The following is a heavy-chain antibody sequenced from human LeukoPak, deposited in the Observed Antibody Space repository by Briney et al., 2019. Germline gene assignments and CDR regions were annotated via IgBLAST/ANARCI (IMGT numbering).Heavy chain of an antibody. Sequence: PGGSLRLSCVASGFTFSSYWMSWVRQAPGKGLEWVGNIKEDGSEKYYVDSMKGRFTISRDNARNSLYLQMNSLRAEDTAVYYCARDEYGDYVISWGQGTLVTVSS. CDR1: GFTFSSYW. CDR3: ARDEYGDYVIS. J-gene: IGHJ4*02. V-gene: IGHV3-7*01. D-gene: IGHD4-17*01. CDR2: IKEDGSEK.